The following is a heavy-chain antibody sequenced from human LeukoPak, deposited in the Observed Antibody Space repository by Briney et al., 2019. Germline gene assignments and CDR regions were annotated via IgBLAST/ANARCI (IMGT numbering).Heavy chain of an antibody. CDR2: ISAYNGNT. CDR1: GYTFTSYG. J-gene: IGHJ4*02. Sequence: ASVKVSCKASGYTFTSYGISWVRQAPGQGLEWMGWISAYNGNTNYAQKLQGRVTMTTDTSTSTAYMELRSLRSDATAVYYCARAAWFGEFLHSFFDYWGQGTLVTVSS. D-gene: IGHD3-10*01. CDR3: ARAAWFGEFLHSFFDY. V-gene: IGHV1-18*01.